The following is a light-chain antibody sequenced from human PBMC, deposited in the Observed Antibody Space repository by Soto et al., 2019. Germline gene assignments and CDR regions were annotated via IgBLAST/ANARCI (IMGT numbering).Light chain of an antibody. CDR2: DAS. CDR3: QPYNTHST. CDR1: QNIRNW. Sequence: IQMTQSPSTLSSSLGDSVTITCRASQNIRNWLAWYQQKPGKAPNPLIYDASSLKSGVPARFSGTGSGTEFTLTISSMTPDDFATYDCQPYNTHSTFGQGTRLEIK. J-gene: IGKJ5*01. V-gene: IGKV1-5*01.